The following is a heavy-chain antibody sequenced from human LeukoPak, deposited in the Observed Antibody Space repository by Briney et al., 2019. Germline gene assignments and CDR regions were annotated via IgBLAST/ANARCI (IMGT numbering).Heavy chain of an antibody. CDR2: IYYSGST. J-gene: IGHJ4*02. CDR1: GGSISSGDYS. D-gene: IGHD3-3*01. Sequence: SSETLSLTCTVSGGSISSGDYSWSWIRQPPGKGLEWIGYIYYSGSTYYNPSLKSRVTISVDTSKNQFSLKLSSVTAADTAVYYCARDYYDFWSGYYNYFDNWGQGTLVTVSS. CDR3: ARDYYDFWSGYYNYFDN. V-gene: IGHV4-30-4*01.